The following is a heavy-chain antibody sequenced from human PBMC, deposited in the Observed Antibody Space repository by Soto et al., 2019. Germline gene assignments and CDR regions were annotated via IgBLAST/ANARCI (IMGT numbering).Heavy chain of an antibody. Sequence: QMQLQESGPGLVKPSETLSLTCTVSGGSISSSSYYWGWIRQSPGKGLEWIGSIYYAGDTQYNPSLKSRVTLSVDRPNIQFSLEVTSVTAADTAVYYCARQDATMGYYAFWSGFPVAHWGQGTLVTVSS. D-gene: IGHD3-3*01. J-gene: IGHJ4*02. V-gene: IGHV4-39*01. CDR2: IYYAGDT. CDR3: ARQDATMGYYAFWSGFPVAH. CDR1: GGSISSSSYY.